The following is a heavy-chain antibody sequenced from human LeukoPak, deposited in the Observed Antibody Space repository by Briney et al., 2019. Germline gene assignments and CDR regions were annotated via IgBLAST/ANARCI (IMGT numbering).Heavy chain of an antibody. V-gene: IGHV3-23*01. CDR1: GFTFSSYA. J-gene: IGHJ4*02. Sequence: PGGSLRLSCAASGFTFSSYAMSWVRQAPGKGLEWVSAISGSGGSTYYADSVKGRFTISRDNAKNSLYLQMNSLRAEDTAVYYCARDYDSSGYYYRLNPNFDYWGQGTLVTVSS. CDR3: ARDYDSSGYYYRLNPNFDY. CDR2: ISGSGGST. D-gene: IGHD3-22*01.